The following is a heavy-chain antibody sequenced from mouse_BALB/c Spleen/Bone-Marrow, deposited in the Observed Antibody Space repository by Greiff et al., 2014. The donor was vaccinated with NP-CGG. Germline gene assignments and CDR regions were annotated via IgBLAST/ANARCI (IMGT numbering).Heavy chain of an antibody. D-gene: IGHD2-3*01. CDR3: AGNGYYGWIAY. J-gene: IGHJ3*01. CDR1: RFDFSRYW. V-gene: IGHV4-1*02. CDR2: INPASSTI. Sequence: EVHLVESGGGLVQPGGSLKLSCAASRFDFSRYWMTWVRQAPGKGLEWIGEINPASSTINYTPSLKDKFIISRDNAKNTLYLQMSKVRSEDTALYYCAGNGYYGWIAYWGQGTLVTVSA.